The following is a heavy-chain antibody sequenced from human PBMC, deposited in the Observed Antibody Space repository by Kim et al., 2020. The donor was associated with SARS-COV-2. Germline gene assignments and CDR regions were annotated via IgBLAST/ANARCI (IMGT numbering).Heavy chain of an antibody. J-gene: IGHJ4*02. Sequence: SETLSLTCTVSGGSISDNGDYWAWIRQPPGKGLEWIGSIYYSGTTYYNPSLMSRVTISVDTSKTQFSLKLTSVTAADTAVYYCARLHYESGHRNLGADHWGKGTLVTVSS. D-gene: IGHD3-22*01. V-gene: IGHV4-39*01. CDR2: IYYSGTT. CDR3: ARLHYESGHRNLGADH. CDR1: GGSISDNGDY.